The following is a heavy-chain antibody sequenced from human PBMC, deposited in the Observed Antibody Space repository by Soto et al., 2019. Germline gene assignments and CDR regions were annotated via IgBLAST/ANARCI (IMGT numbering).Heavy chain of an antibody. CDR2: IYWDDDK. Sequence: QITSKESGPTLVKPTQTLTLTCTLSGFSLRTRGVGVGWIRQSPGKALQWLALIYWDDDKRYSPSLKTRLSITKDTSKNQVILRMTNMDPVYTATYFCARLTPYTNSFWGFDSWGQGILVTVSS. D-gene: IGHD3-16*01. CDR1: GFSLRTRGVG. CDR3: ARLTPYTNSFWGFDS. J-gene: IGHJ4*02. V-gene: IGHV2-5*02.